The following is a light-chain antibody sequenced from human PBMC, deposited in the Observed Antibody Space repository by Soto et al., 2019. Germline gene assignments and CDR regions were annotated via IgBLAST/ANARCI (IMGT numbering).Light chain of an antibody. CDR1: QDIRHY. CDR3: QQYDKLPPWT. J-gene: IGKJ2*02. CDR2: DAS. V-gene: IGKV1-33*01. Sequence: TQSPGTLSASVGDRVTITCQASQDIRHYLNWYQQKPGKAPKVLIHDASNLEEGVPSRFSGSGSGTDFTFTISSLQPEDIATYYCQQYDKLPPWTFGQGTKLEIK.